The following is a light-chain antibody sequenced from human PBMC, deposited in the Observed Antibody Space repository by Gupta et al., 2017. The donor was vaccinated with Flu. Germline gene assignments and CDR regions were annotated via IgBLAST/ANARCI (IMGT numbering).Light chain of an antibody. CDR2: GAS. CDR1: QSVSSSY. V-gene: IGKV3-20*01. J-gene: IGKJ2*01. CDR3: QHYGSSLMYT. Sequence: DIVLTQSPGTLSLTPGERATLSCRASQSVSSSYLAWYQQKPGQAPRLLIYGASSRATGIPDRLSGAGSGTDFTLTITRLEPEDFAVYYCQHYGSSLMYTFGQGTKVEIK.